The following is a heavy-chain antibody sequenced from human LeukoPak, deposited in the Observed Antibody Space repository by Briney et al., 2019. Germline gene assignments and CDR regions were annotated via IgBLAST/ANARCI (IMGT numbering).Heavy chain of an antibody. CDR3: ARDRKGITMVRGVIHNWFDP. D-gene: IGHD3-10*01. V-gene: IGHV1-2*06. Sequence: GASVKVSCKASGYTFTGYYMHWVRQAPGQGLEWMGRINPNSGGTNYAQEFQGRITMTRDTSISTAYIELSRLRSDDTAVYYCARDRKGITMVRGVIHNWFDPWGQGTLVTVSS. CDR1: GYTFTGYY. J-gene: IGHJ5*02. CDR2: INPNSGGT.